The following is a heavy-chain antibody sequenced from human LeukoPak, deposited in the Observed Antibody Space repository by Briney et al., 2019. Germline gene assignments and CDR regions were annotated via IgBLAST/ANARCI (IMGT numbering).Heavy chain of an antibody. Sequence: SETLSLTCTVSGGSISSYYWSWIRQPPGKGLEWIGEINHSGSTNYNPSLKSRVTISVDTSKNQFSLKLSSVTAADTAVYYCARRPRRMITFGGVIAPGAFDIWGQGTMVTVSS. V-gene: IGHV4-34*01. J-gene: IGHJ3*02. D-gene: IGHD3-16*02. CDR2: INHSGST. CDR1: GGSISSYY. CDR3: ARRPRRMITFGGVIAPGAFDI.